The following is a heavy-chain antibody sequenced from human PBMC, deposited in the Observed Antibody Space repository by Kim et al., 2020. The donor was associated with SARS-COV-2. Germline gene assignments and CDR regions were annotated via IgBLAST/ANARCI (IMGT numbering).Heavy chain of an antibody. Sequence: GESLKISCQGSGYNFSSYWINWVRQMPGKGLEWLGRIDPKDSYVNISPSFQGHVTVSLAKSNSTAYLQWSSLKASDSAMYYCARHLEGSSGYYGGLDGWGQGTMVIVSS. D-gene: IGHD3-10*01. CDR1: GYNFSSYW. CDR2: IDPKDSYV. J-gene: IGHJ6*02. CDR3: ARHLEGSSGYYGGLDG. V-gene: IGHV5-10-1*01.